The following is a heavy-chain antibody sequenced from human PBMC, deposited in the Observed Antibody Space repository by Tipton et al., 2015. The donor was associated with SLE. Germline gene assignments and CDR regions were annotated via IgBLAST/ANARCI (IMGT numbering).Heavy chain of an antibody. V-gene: IGHV3-53*05. CDR3: ATRLPPIS. CDR1: GFTVSSND. D-gene: IGHD3-3*02. Sequence: SLRLSCAASGFTVSSNDINWVRQAPGKGLELEWVSLIYSSGSTHYADSVKGRFTISRDNSKNTVDLQMESLRDEDTAVYYCATRLPPISWGPGTMVTVSS. CDR2: IYSSGST. J-gene: IGHJ3*01.